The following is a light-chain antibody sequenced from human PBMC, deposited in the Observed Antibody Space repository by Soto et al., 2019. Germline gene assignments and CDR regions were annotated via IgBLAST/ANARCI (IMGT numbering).Light chain of an antibody. CDR3: NSYRTISTYV. CDR2: DVR. J-gene: IGLJ1*01. Sequence: QSALTQPASVSGSPGQSITISCTGTSSDIGGYNFVSWYQQHPGKAPKLLIYDVRNRPSGVSNRFSGSKSDNTASLTISGLQAEDEADYYCNSYRTISTYVFGTGTKLTVL. CDR1: SSDIGGYNF. V-gene: IGLV2-14*01.